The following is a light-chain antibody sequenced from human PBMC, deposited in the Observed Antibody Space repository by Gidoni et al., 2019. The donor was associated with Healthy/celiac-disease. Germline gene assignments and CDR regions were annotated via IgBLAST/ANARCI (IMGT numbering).Light chain of an antibody. J-gene: IGKJ1*01. V-gene: IGKV1-39*01. CDR3: QQSYSTPPT. CDR2: AAS. CDR1: QSISSY. Sequence: DIQMTQSPSSLFASVGDRVTITCRASQSISSYLNWYQQKPGKAPKLLIYAASSLQSGFPSRFSGSGSGTDFTLTISSLQPEDFATYYCQQSYSTPPTFGQGTKVEIK.